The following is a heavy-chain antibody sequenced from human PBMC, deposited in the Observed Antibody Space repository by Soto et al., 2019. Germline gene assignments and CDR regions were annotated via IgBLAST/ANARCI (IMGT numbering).Heavy chain of an antibody. CDR1: GFTFSSYA. J-gene: IGHJ4*02. CDR2: ISGSGGST. Sequence: GGSLRLSCAASGFTFSSYAMSWVRQAPGKGLEWVSAISGSGGSTYYADSVKGRFTISRDNSKNTLYLQMNSLRAEDTAVYYCAKDNHCSGGSCYHTLKGYWGQGTLVTVSS. V-gene: IGHV3-23*01. D-gene: IGHD2-15*01. CDR3: AKDNHCSGGSCYHTLKGY.